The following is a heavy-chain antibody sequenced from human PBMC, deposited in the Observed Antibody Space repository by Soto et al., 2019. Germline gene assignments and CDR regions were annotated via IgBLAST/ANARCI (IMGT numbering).Heavy chain of an antibody. D-gene: IGHD1-26*01. CDR3: ARAGWELGFDY. J-gene: IGHJ4*02. Sequence: TLCLTFAVSGGSIRSVGYSRSLIRQPPGKGLEWIGYIYHSGSTYYNPSLKSRVTISVDRSKNQFSLKPSSVTAADTAVYYCARAGWELGFDYWGQGTLVTVSS. V-gene: IGHV4-30-2*01. CDR2: IYHSGST. CDR1: GGSIRSVGYS.